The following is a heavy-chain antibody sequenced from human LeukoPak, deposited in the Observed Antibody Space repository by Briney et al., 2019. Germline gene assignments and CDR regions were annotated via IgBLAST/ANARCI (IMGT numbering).Heavy chain of an antibody. CDR3: AKDLGIQLWFFDY. CDR2: ISGSGGST. Sequence: QPGGSLRLSCAASGFTFSSYAMSWVRQAPGKGLEWVSAISGSGGSTYYADSVKGRFTISRDNSKNTLYLQMNSLSAEDTAVYYCAKDLGIQLWFFDYWGQGTLVTVSS. D-gene: IGHD5-18*01. CDR1: GFTFSSYA. J-gene: IGHJ4*02. V-gene: IGHV3-23*01.